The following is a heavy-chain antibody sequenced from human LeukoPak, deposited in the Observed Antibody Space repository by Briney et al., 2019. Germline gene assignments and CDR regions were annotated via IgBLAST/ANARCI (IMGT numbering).Heavy chain of an antibody. V-gene: IGHV4-31*03. CDR1: GGSISSGGYY. Sequence: SETLSLTCNVSGGSISSGGYYWSWIRQHPGKGLEWIGYIYYSGSTYYNPSLESRVTISVDTSKNQSSLKLSSVTAADTAVYYCARDLTIAARHGNCFDPWGQGTLVTVSS. J-gene: IGHJ5*02. CDR2: IYYSGST. D-gene: IGHD6-6*01. CDR3: ARDLTIAARHGNCFDP.